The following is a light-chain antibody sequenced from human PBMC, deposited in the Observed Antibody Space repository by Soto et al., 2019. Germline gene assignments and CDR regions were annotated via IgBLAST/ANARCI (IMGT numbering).Light chain of an antibody. CDR3: QQYGGPPWT. CDR1: QSVSSSW. Sequence: EIVLTQSPGPLSLSPGERATLSCRASQSVSSSWLAWYQQKPGQAPRLLIYGASSRATGVPDRFSGSGSGTDFHLTISRLEPEDAAVFYCQQYGGPPWTFGQGTKVEIK. J-gene: IGKJ1*01. V-gene: IGKV3-20*01. CDR2: GAS.